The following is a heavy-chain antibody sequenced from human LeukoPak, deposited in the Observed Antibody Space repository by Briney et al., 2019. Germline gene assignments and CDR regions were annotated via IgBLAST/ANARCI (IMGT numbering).Heavy chain of an antibody. CDR1: GFIFHTYG. CDR2: ISGGATRT. CDR3: AKDPVLLWFGEPSPVFDY. D-gene: IGHD3-10*01. V-gene: IGHV3-23*01. Sequence: GGSLRLSCAASGFIFHTYGMSWVRQAPGKGPVWVSGISGGATRTYYTDSVTGRFTISRDNSKNTLYLQMNSLRGEDTAVYYCAKDPVLLWFGEPSPVFDYWGQGTLVTVSS. J-gene: IGHJ4*02.